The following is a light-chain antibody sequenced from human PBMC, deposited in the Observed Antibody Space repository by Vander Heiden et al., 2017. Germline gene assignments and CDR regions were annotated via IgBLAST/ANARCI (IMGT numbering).Light chain of an antibody. CDR3: QVWDSVSDPVV. Sequence: SYVLTQPPSVSVAPGQRATITCGGTNLGSRSVQWYQKKPGQAPVLVVYDDGVRPSGIPERVSGSNSEDTATLTISRVEAGDEADYYCQVWDSVSDPVVFGGGTKVTV. CDR2: DDG. CDR1: NLGSRS. V-gene: IGLV3-21*02. J-gene: IGLJ2*01.